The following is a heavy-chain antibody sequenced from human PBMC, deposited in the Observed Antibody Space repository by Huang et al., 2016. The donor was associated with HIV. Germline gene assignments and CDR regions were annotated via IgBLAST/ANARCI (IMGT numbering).Heavy chain of an antibody. V-gene: IGHV3-30*02. CDR3: VNGGGTTVTRGY. D-gene: IGHD4-17*01. CDR1: GFTFSSYG. J-gene: IGHJ4*02. CDR2: IRYDGSNK. Sequence: QVQLVESGGGVVQPGGSLRLSCAASGFTFSSYGMHWVRQAPGKGREWVAFIRYDGSNKYYADSMKGRFTISRDNSKNTLYLQMNSLRAEDTAVYYCVNGGGTTVTRGYWGQGTLVTVSS.